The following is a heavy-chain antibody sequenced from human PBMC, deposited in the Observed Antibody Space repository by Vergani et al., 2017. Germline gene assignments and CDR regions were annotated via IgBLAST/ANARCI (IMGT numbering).Heavy chain of an antibody. Sequence: DVQLVESGGDLVQPGGSLRLSCAASGFTFSSYSMNWVRQAPGKGLEWISYISTTSDTIYYADSVRGRFTISRDNAKNSLYLEMNSLRVEDTAVYYCAKGLTGRYYYYYMDVWGKGTTVTVSS. J-gene: IGHJ6*03. CDR3: AKGLTGRYYYYYMDV. D-gene: IGHD7-27*01. CDR1: GFTFSSYS. V-gene: IGHV3-48*01. CDR2: ISTTSDTI.